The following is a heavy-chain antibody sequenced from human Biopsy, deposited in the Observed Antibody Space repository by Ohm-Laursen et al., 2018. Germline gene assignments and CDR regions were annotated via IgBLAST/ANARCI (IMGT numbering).Heavy chain of an antibody. D-gene: IGHD3/OR15-3a*01. CDR2: ISESGTN. J-gene: IGHJ3*01. CDR3: ARLFRLDDYRNYDPPDGFDV. Sequence: VTLSLTCTVSGGSIGGSGDYWSWIRQPPGKGLAWIGYISESGTNNYNPSLRGRVAMSVDTSKNQFSLQLTSVTAADTAMFFCARLFRLDDYRNYDPPDGFDVWGQGTMVTVSS. V-gene: IGHV4-61*08. CDR1: GGSIGGSGDY.